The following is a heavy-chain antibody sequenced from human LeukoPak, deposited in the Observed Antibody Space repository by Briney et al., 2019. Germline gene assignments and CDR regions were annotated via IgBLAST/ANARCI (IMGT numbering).Heavy chain of an antibody. CDR1: GFTFSNHE. V-gene: IGHV3-48*03. CDR2: ISSSGSTL. CDR3: ARDMRGLGWFDP. D-gene: IGHD3-16*01. J-gene: IGHJ5*02. Sequence: TGGSLRLSCAASGFTFSNHEMNWVRQAPGKGLEWVSYISSSGSTLYYADSVKGRFTISRDNAKNSLYLQMNSLRAEDTAVYYCARDMRGLGWFDPWGQGTLVTVSS.